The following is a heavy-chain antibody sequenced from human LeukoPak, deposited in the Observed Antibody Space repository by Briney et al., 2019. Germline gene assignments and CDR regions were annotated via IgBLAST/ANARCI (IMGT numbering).Heavy chain of an antibody. CDR3: ARVGRGGWSNDY. D-gene: IGHD5-24*01. V-gene: IGHV1-3*01. CDR1: GYTFTSYA. CDR2: INAGNGNT. Sequence: ASVKVSCKASGYTFTSYAMHWVRQAPGQRLEWMGWINAGNGNTKYSQKFQGRVTITRDTSASTAHMELSSLRSEDTAVYYCARVGRGGWSNDYWGQGTLVTVSS. J-gene: IGHJ4*02.